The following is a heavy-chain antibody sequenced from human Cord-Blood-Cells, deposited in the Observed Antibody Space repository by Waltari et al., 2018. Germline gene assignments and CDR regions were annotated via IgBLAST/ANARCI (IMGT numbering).Heavy chain of an antibody. CDR2: INAGNGNT. CDR1: GYTFTSYA. J-gene: IGHJ4*02. Sequence: QVQLVQSGAEVKKPGASVKVSCKASGYTFTSYAMHWVRQAPGQRLEWMGWINAGNGNTKYSQNFQGTVPITRDTSASTAYMELSSLRSEDTAVYYCARARTSSWDDYWGQGTLVTVSS. D-gene: IGHD6-13*01. V-gene: IGHV1-3*01. CDR3: ARARTSSWDDY.